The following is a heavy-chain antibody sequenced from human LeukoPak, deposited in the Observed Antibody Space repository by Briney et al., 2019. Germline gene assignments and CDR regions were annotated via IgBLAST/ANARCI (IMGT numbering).Heavy chain of an antibody. Sequence: ASVKISCKTSGYTFSRYGFSWVRQAPGQGLEWIGWIGVFNGNRNYAKSVQGRITLTADTSTNTTYMELRSLTSDDTAVYFCGRDWDWHVQFWGQGTLITVSS. CDR2: IGVFNGNR. CDR3: GRDWDWHVQF. D-gene: IGHD1-26*01. CDR1: GYTFSRYG. J-gene: IGHJ4*02. V-gene: IGHV1-18*01.